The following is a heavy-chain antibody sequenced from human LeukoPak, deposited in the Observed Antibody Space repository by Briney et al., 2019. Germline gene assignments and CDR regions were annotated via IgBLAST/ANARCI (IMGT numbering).Heavy chain of an antibody. V-gene: IGHV1-18*01. D-gene: IGHD5-24*01. CDR1: GYTFTSYG. CDR2: ISAYNGNT. Sequence: ASVKVSCKASGYTFTSYGISWVRQAPGQGLEWMGWISAYNGNTNYAQKLQGRVTITADKSTSTAYMELSSLRSEDTAVYYCARQAQELDGYTKSPYYFDYWGQGTLVTVSS. CDR3: ARQAQELDGYTKSPYYFDY. J-gene: IGHJ4*02.